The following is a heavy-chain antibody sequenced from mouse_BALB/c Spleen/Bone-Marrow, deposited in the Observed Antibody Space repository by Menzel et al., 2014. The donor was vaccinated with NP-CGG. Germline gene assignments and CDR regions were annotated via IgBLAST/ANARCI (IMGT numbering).Heavy chain of an antibody. CDR3: ARETRYGNYVGYFDY. J-gene: IGHJ2*01. D-gene: IGHD2-10*02. CDR1: GYTFTSYY. CDR2: IYPGNVDT. V-gene: IGHV1S56*01. Sequence: QVQLQQSGPELVKPGTSVRISCKPSGYTFTSYYIHWVKQRPGQGLEWIGWIYPGNVDTKYNEKFKGKATLTADKSSSTAYMQLSSLTSEDSAVYFCARETRYGNYVGYFDYWGQGTTLTVSS.